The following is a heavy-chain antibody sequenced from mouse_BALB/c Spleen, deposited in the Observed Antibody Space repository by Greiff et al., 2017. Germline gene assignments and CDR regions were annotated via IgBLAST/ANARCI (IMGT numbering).Heavy chain of an antibody. CDR1: GYTFTDYA. Sequence: QVQLQQSGAELVRPGVSVKISCKGSGYTFTDYAMHWVKQSHAKSLEWIGVISTYYGDASYNQKFKGKATMTVDKSSSTAYMELARLTSEDSAIYYCARSGADGSLKFAYWGQGTLVTVSA. CDR3: ARSGADGSLKFAY. CDR2: ISTYYGDA. J-gene: IGHJ3*01. D-gene: IGHD1-1*02. V-gene: IGHV1S137*01.